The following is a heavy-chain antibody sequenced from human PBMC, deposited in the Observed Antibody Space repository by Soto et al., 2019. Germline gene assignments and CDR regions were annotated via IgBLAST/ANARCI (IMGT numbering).Heavy chain of an antibody. CDR2: IIPLFSTT. D-gene: IGHD6-6*01. Sequence: QVELVQSGAEVKKPGSSLRVSCKASGGAFNNYGFTWVRQASGQGLEWMGQIIPLFSTTHYAQKFQGRVSITADGSTSTVHMELSSLTSEDTALYYCERDGNLSSSYGDFDYGGQGTLVIVSS. CDR3: ERDGNLSSSYGDFDY. CDR1: GGAFNNYG. V-gene: IGHV1-69*01. J-gene: IGHJ4*02.